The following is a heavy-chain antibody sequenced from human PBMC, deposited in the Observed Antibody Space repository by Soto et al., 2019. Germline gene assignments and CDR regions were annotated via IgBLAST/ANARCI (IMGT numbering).Heavy chain of an antibody. J-gene: IGHJ6*02. CDR1: GYTFTGYY. D-gene: IGHD1-26*01. CDR2: INPNSGDT. CDR3: AKGGAIVAAGTRVYLYNAMDV. Sequence: ASVKVSCKASGYTFTGYYVHWVRQAPGQGLEWMGWINPNSGDTYLAQRFQGRVTMNRDTSTGTAYMELRGLTSDDTAAYYCAKGGAIVAAGTRVYLYNAMDVWGQGTTVTVSS. V-gene: IGHV1-2*02.